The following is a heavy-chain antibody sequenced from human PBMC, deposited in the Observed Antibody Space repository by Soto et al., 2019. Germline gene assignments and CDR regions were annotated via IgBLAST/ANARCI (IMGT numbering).Heavy chain of an antibody. CDR1: GFTFNNHA. CDR2: IGHSGYSI. CDR3: ARSDDKDILTGCYN. Sequence: GSLRLSCAASGFTFNNHAMAWVRQAPGKGLEWVSSIGHSGYSINYGDSVKGRFTISRDNSKNMVFLEMNGLRAEDTAVYYCARSDDKDILTGCYNWGQGALVTVS. J-gene: IGHJ4*02. D-gene: IGHD3-9*01. V-gene: IGHV3-23*01.